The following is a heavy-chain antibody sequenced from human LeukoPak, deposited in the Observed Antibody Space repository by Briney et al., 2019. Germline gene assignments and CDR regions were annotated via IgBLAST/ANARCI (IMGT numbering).Heavy chain of an antibody. J-gene: IGHJ5*02. CDR2: IYPGDSDT. V-gene: IGHV5-51*01. Sequence: ESPEISCKGSGYTFTNYYIAWVRQMPGKGLEWMGIIYPGDSDTRYSPSFQGQVIISADTSISTAYLQWSSLKASDTAMYYCTRVVADNWFDPWGQGTLVTVSS. D-gene: IGHD2-15*01. CDR3: TRVVADNWFDP. CDR1: GYTFTNYY.